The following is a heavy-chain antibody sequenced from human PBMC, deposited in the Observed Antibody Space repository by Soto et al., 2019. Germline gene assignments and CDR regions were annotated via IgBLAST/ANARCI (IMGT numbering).Heavy chain of an antibody. D-gene: IGHD2-21*02. J-gene: IGHJ4*02. CDR1: GLTFSCHW. V-gene: IGHV3-7*03. Sequence: GGSLRLSCAASGLTFSCHWMTWVRQTPGKGLEWVASIKPDGSEKSYVDSVKGRFTISRDNAKNSLFLQMDSLRAEDTAVYYCASRPSGMTYHAVFDFWGQGTLVTVSS. CDR2: IKPDGSEK. CDR3: ASRPSGMTYHAVFDF.